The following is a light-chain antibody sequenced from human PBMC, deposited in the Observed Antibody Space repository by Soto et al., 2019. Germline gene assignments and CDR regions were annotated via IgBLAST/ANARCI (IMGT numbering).Light chain of an antibody. CDR1: QSVSIN. CDR3: QQFYNTPPYT. V-gene: IGKV3-15*01. Sequence: EVVLTQSPATLSVSPGERATLSCRASQSVSINLAWYQQKPGQAPRLLIYGASTRATGIPARFSGSRSGTDFTLTISSLQSEDFAVYYCQQFYNTPPYTFGQGTRLEIK. CDR2: GAS. J-gene: IGKJ2*01.